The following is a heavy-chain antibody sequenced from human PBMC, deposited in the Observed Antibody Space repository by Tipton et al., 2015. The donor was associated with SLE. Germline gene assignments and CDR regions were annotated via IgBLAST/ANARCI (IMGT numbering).Heavy chain of an antibody. CDR1: GFTFSDYG. V-gene: IGHV3-20*04. D-gene: IGHD6-13*01. J-gene: IGHJ6*02. CDR2: INWNGGST. Sequence: GSLRLSCAASGFTFSDYGMNWVRQAPGKGLEWVSGINWNGGSTGYADSVKGRFTISRDNAKNSLYRQMNSLRAEDTALYYCARGVYLSSRGRGYYYYGMDVWGQGTTVTVSS. CDR3: ARGVYLSSRGRGYYYYGMDV.